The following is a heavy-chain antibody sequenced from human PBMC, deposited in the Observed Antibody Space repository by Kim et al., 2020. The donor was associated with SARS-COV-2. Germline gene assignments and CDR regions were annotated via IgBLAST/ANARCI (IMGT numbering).Heavy chain of an antibody. V-gene: IGHV1-3*01. CDR1: GYTFTSYA. CDR2: INAGNGNT. D-gene: IGHD3-22*01. J-gene: IGHJ6*02. Sequence: ASVKVSCKASGYTFTSYAMHWVRQAPGQRLEWMGWINAGNGNTKYSQKFQGRVTITRDTSASTAYMELSSLRSEDTAVYYCASGYYDSSGYYPYYYYGMDVWGQGTTVTVSS. CDR3: ASGYYDSSGYYPYYYYGMDV.